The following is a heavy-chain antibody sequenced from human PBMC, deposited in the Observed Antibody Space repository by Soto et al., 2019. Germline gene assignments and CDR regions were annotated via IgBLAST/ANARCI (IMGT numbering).Heavy chain of an antibody. CDR2: ISSGAAYI. Sequence: EVQVVESGGGLVKPGGSLTLSCNFTFSLYSMNWVRQAPGKGLEWVASISSGAAYIKYADSVQGRFTISRDNAKSSVSLQMSSLRVEDTAVYFCTRDEGGSYDSWFHPWGKGTQVTVSA. D-gene: IGHD1-26*01. V-gene: IGHV3-21*01. CDR1: TFSLYS. CDR3: TRDEGGSYDSWFHP. J-gene: IGHJ5*02.